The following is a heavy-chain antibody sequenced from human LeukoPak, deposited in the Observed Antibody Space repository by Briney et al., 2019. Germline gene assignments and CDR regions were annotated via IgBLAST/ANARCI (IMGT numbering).Heavy chain of an antibody. J-gene: IGHJ3*02. V-gene: IGHV1-46*01. CDR2: INPSGGST. D-gene: IGHD2-21*02. CDR3: ARAIEVVTATHGAFDI. CDR1: GYTFTSYY. Sequence: ASVKVSCKASGYTFTSYYMHWVRQAPGQGLEWMGIINPSGGSTSYAQKFQGRVTMTRDTSTSTVYMELSSLRSEDTAVYYCARAIEVVTATHGAFDIWAKGQWSPSLQ.